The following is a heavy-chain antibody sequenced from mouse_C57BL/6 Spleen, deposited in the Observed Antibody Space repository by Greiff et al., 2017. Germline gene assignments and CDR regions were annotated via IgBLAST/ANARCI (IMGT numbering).Heavy chain of an antibody. CDR2: IYPGDGDT. V-gene: IGHV1-82*01. CDR1: GYAFSSSW. Sequence: VKLVESGPELVKPGASVKISCKASGYAFSSSWMNWVKQRPGKGLEWIGRIYPGDGDTNYNGKFKGKATLTADKSSSTAYMQLSSLTSEDSAVYFCAKGDYGNSYYAMDYWGQGTSVTVSS. D-gene: IGHD2-1*01. J-gene: IGHJ4*01. CDR3: AKGDYGNSYYAMDY.